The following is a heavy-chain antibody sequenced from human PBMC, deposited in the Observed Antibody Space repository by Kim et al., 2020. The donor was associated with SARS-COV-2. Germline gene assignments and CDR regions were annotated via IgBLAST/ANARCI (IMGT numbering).Heavy chain of an antibody. Sequence: GGSLRLSCAASGFTFSDNWMSWVRQAPGKRLEWVSYISPSGSEKYYVDSVKGRFTISRDNAENSLYLQMHSLTVGDTAVYYCATGPWWGQGSLVTVSS. V-gene: IGHV3-7*01. CDR2: ISPSGSEK. CDR1: GFTFSDNW. D-gene: IGHD7-27*01. J-gene: IGHJ4*02. CDR3: ATGPW.